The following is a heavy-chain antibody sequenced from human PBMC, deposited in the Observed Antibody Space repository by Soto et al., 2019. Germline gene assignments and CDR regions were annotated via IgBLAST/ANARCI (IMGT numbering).Heavy chain of an antibody. J-gene: IGHJ4*02. Sequence: EVQLVESGGGVVRPGGSLRLSCAASGFTFDDYGMSWVRQAPGKGLEWVSCINWSGASIGYADSVKGRFTISRDKAKNSLYLQMNSLRAEDTALYYCARWRTRSSWGPPGYWGQGTLVTVSS. CDR3: ARWRTRSSWGPPGY. V-gene: IGHV3-20*04. CDR2: INWSGASI. CDR1: GFTFDDYG. D-gene: IGHD6-13*01.